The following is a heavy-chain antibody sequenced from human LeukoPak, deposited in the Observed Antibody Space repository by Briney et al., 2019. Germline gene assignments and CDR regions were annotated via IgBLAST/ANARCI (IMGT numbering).Heavy chain of an antibody. CDR2: IRYDGSNK. CDR1: GFTFSSYG. Sequence: GGSLRLSCAASGFTFSSYGMHWVRQAPGKGLEWVAFIRYDGSNKYYADSVKGRFTISRDNAKNTLYLQMNSLRAEDTAVYYCARARYYDFWSGYYNGASDYWGQGTLVTVSS. J-gene: IGHJ4*02. D-gene: IGHD3-3*01. V-gene: IGHV3-30*02. CDR3: ARARYYDFWSGYYNGASDY.